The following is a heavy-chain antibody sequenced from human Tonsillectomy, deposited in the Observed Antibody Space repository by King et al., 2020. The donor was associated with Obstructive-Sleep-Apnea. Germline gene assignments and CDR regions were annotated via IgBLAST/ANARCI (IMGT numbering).Heavy chain of an antibody. J-gene: IGHJ2*01. V-gene: IGHV4-59*01. D-gene: IGHD1-14*01. CDR3: ARFSPGGWYFDL. Sequence: VPLQESGPGLVKPSETLSLTCTVSGDSISSYYWSWIRQPPGKGLEWIGYIYYSGSTNYNPSLKSRVTISVDTSKNQFSLKLSSVTAADTAVYYCARFSPGGWYFDLWGRGTLVTVSS. CDR1: GDSISSYY. CDR2: IYYSGST.